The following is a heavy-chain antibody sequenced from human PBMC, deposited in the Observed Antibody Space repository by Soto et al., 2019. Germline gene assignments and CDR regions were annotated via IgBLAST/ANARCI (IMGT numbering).Heavy chain of an antibody. D-gene: IGHD6-13*01. V-gene: IGHV1-2*02. CDR2: INPNTGAT. CDR1: GYTFSDYY. CDR3: ARDKRFTSNWPIGEFDF. J-gene: IGHJ4*02. Sequence: QVQLVQSGAEVKKPGASVKVSCKASGYTFSDYYMHWVRQAPGQGLEWMGWINPNTGATNYAQRFQGRVTMTRDTSISAAYMELGRLGSDDTAVYYCARDKRFTSNWPIGEFDFWGQGTLVTASS.